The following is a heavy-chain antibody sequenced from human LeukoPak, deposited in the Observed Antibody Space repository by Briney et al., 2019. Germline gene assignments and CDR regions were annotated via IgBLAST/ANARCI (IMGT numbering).Heavy chain of an antibody. CDR1: GGSISSSSYY. V-gene: IGHV4-61*05. CDR2: IYYSGST. Sequence: ETLSLTCTVSGGSISSSSYYWGWIRQPPGKGLEWIGYIYYSGSTNYNPSLKSRVTISVDTSKNQFSLKLSSVTAADTAVYYCARGSGSLVDYWGQGTLVTVSS. CDR3: ARGSGSLVDY. J-gene: IGHJ4*02. D-gene: IGHD3-10*01.